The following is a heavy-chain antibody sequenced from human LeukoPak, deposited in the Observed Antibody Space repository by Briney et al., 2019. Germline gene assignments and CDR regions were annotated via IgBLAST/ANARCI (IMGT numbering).Heavy chain of an antibody. Sequence: SVKVSCKASGGTFGSYAISWVRQAPGQGLEWMGGIIPIFGTANYAQKFQGRVTITADESTSTAYMELSSLRSEDTAVYYCARRVPYGLGIIGVDYWGQGTLVTVSS. CDR3: ARRVPYGLGIIGVDY. J-gene: IGHJ4*02. D-gene: IGHD3-10*01. V-gene: IGHV1-69*13. CDR2: IIPIFGTA. CDR1: GGTFGSYA.